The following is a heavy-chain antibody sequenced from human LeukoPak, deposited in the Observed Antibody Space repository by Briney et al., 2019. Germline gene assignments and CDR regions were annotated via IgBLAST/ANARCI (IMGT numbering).Heavy chain of an antibody. CDR3: ARLDTGSSEYFDY. Sequence: PSETLSLTCTVSGGSISSYYLSWIRQPPGKGLEWIWYIYYSGSTNYNPSLKSRVTISVDTSKNQFSLKLSSVTPADTAVYYCARLDTGSSEYFDYWGQGTLVTVSS. CDR1: GGSISSYY. CDR2: IYYSGST. J-gene: IGHJ4*02. D-gene: IGHD3-10*01. V-gene: IGHV4-59*08.